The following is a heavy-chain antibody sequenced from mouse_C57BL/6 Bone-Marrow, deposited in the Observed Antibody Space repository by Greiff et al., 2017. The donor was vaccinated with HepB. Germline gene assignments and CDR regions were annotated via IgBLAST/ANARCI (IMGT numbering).Heavy chain of an antibody. CDR3: ARHKRTYSNYESAMDY. V-gene: IGHV2-6-1*01. D-gene: IGHD2-5*01. Sequence: QVQLKESGPGLVAPSQSLSITCTVSGFSLTSYGVHWVRQPPGKGLEWLVVIWSDGSTTYNSAHKSRLSISKDNSKSQVFLKMNSLQTDDTAMYYCARHKRTYSNYESAMDYWGQGTSVTVSS. CDR2: IWSDGST. J-gene: IGHJ4*01. CDR1: GFSLTSYG.